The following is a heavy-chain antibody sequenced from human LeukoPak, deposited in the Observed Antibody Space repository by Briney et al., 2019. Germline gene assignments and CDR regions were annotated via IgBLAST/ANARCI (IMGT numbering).Heavy chain of an antibody. CDR1: GGTFTNYA. V-gene: IGHV1-69*05. CDR2: IIPIFDSA. J-gene: IGHJ4*02. CDR3: ASQDASIYSESSTSPTYSD. Sequence: SVKVSCKASGGTFTNYAFSWVRQAPGQGLEWMGRIIPIFDSAHYAQRFQGRITITTDESSTTAYMTLSSLTSDDTAVYYCASQDASIYSESSTSPTYSDWGQGTLVTVSS. D-gene: IGHD3-22*01.